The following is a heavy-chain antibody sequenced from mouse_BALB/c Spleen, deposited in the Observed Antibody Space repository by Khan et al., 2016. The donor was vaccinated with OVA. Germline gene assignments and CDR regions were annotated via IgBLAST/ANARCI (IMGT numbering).Heavy chain of an antibody. J-gene: IGHJ3*01. D-gene: IGHD2-1*01. V-gene: IGHV1-7*01. CDR1: GYTFTTYW. Sequence: QVQLKQSGAELAKPGASVKMSCTASGYTFTTYWMHWVKQRPGQGLDWIGYINPSTGYTEYNQKFKDKATLTADNSSRTAYMQLNSMTSEDSAVYYDERRGVNGIFAYWGKGTLVTVSA. CDR3: ERRGVNGIFAY. CDR2: INPSTGYT.